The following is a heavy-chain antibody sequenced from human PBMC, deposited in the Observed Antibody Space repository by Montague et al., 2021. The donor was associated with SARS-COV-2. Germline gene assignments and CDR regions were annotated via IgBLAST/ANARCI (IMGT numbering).Heavy chain of an antibody. D-gene: IGHD3-9*01. CDR3: ARERYSFSLTRGSTWFDP. J-gene: IGHJ5*02. Sequence: SETLSLTCAVYGGSFSGYYWSWIRQPPGKGLEWIGEINHSGSTNYNPSLTSRVTISVDTSKNQFSLKLSSVTAADTAVYYRARERYSFSLTRGSTWFDPWGQGTLVTVSS. V-gene: IGHV4-34*01. CDR2: INHSGST. CDR1: GGSFSGYY.